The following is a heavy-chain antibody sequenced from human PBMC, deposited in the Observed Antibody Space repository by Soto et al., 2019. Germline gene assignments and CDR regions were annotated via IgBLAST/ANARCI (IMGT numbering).Heavy chain of an antibody. Sequence: QVQLQESGPGLVKPSETLSLTCTVSGGSVSSGSYYWSWIRQPPGKGLEWIGYIYYSGSTNYNPSLKSRXXLXIXAAKNQFSLKLSSGTAAHTAVYYCASYSSGWYAVRYWGQGTLVTVSS. CDR2: IYYSGST. D-gene: IGHD6-19*01. J-gene: IGHJ4*02. V-gene: IGHV4-61*01. CDR3: ASYSSGWYAVRY. CDR1: GGSVSSGSYY.